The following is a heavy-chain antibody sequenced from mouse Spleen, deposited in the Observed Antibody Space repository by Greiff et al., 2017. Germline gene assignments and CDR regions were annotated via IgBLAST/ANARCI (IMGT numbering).Heavy chain of an antibody. Sequence: EVKLVESEGGLVQPGSSMKLSCTASGFTFSDYYMAWVRQVPEKGLEWVANINYDGSSTYYLDSLKSRFIISRDNAKNILYLQMSSLKSEDTATYYCARDSNYPFDYWGQGTTLTVSS. V-gene: IGHV5-16*01. CDR3: ARDSNYPFDY. J-gene: IGHJ2*01. CDR2: INYDGSST. CDR1: GFTFSDYY. D-gene: IGHD2-5*01.